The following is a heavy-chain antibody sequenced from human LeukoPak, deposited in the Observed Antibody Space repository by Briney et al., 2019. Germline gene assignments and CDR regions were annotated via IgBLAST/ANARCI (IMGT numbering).Heavy chain of an antibody. V-gene: IGHV3-23*01. Sequence: GASLRLSCVASGFTFSNYAMSWVRQAPGKGLEWVSAITGSGTSTYYADSLKGRFTISRDNSKNTVFLQMNSLRHEDTAIYYRVIWGDYDVLTGYYVPDYWGQGTLVTVSS. D-gene: IGHD3-9*01. CDR3: VIWGDYDVLTGYYVPDY. CDR2: ITGSGTST. CDR1: GFTFSNYA. J-gene: IGHJ4*02.